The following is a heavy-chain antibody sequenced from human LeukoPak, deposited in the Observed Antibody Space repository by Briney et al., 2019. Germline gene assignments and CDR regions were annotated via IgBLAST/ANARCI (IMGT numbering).Heavy chain of an antibody. D-gene: IGHD2-15*01. CDR3: AKDKELGYCSGGSCYSILDY. CDR1: GFTFDDYA. J-gene: IGHJ4*02. V-gene: IGHV3-9*01. Sequence: GGSLRLSCAASGFTFDDYAMHWVRQAPGKGLEWVSGISWNSGSIGYADSVKGRFTISRDNAKDSLYLQMNSLRAEDTALYYCAKDKELGYCSGGSCYSILDYWGQGTLVTVSS. CDR2: ISWNSGSI.